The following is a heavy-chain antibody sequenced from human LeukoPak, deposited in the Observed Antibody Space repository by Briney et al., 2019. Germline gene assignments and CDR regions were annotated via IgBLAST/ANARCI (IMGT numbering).Heavy chain of an antibody. D-gene: IGHD3-3*01. Sequence: PGGSLRLSCVASGFSVSSNYMRWLRQAPGKGLEWVSVIYSGGSTYYADSVKGRFTISRDNSKNTLYLQMNSLRAEDTAVYYCTSMSGYSFVYWGQGTLVTVSS. CDR2: IYSGGST. CDR1: GFSVSSNY. V-gene: IGHV3-66*01. CDR3: TSMSGYSFVY. J-gene: IGHJ4*02.